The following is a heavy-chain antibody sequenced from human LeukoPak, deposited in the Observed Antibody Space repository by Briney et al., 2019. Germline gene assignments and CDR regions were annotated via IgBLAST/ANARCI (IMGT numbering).Heavy chain of an antibody. CDR1: GYTFTSYE. V-gene: IGHV1-8*01. J-gene: IGHJ4*02. CDR2: MNPNSGNT. Sequence: ASVKVSCKASGYTFTSYEINWVRQATGQGLEWMGWMNPNSGNTGYAQKFQGRVTMTRNTSISTAYMELSSLRSEDTAVYYCAILGGDIVVVPAATVDYWGQGTLVTVSS. D-gene: IGHD2-2*01. CDR3: AILGGDIVVVPAATVDY.